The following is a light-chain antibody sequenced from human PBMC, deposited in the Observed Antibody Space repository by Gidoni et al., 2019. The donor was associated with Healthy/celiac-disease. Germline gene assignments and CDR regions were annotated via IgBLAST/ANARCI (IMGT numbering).Light chain of an antibody. CDR1: QSLLHSNGYNY. CDR2: LGS. CDR3: MRDLQTRT. V-gene: IGKV2-28*01. Sequence: DIVMTQSPLSLPVTPGEPASIPCRSSQSLLHSNGYNYLYWYLQKPGQSQQLLNYLGSNRAAGVPNRCSGSGSRADFTLKSSRVEAEDVGVYCCMRDLQTRTFGQGTKVEIK. J-gene: IGKJ1*01.